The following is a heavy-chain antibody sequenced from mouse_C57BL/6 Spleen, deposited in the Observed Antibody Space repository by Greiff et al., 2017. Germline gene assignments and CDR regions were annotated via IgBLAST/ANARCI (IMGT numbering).Heavy chain of an antibody. V-gene: IGHV1-82*01. Sequence: VKLMESGPELVKPGASVKISCKASGYAFSSSWMNWVKQRPGKGLEWIGRIYPGDGDTNYNGKFKGKATLTADKSSSTAYMQLSSLTSEDSAVYFCARDSWFAYWGQGTLVTVSA. CDR3: ARDSWFAY. CDR2: IYPGDGDT. J-gene: IGHJ3*01. CDR1: GYAFSSSW.